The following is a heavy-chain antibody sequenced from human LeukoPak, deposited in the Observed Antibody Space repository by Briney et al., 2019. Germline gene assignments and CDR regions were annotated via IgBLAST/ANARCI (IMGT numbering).Heavy chain of an antibody. V-gene: IGHV3-11*06. D-gene: IGHD6-13*01. Sequence: GGSLRLSCAASGFTFSDYYMSWIRQAQGKGLEWVSYISSSSSYTNYANSVKGRFTISRDNANNSLYLQMNSLRAEDTAVYYCASQAAAGALDVWGKGPTVTVSS. J-gene: IGHJ6*04. CDR2: ISSSSSYT. CDR1: GFTFSDYY. CDR3: ASQAAAGALDV.